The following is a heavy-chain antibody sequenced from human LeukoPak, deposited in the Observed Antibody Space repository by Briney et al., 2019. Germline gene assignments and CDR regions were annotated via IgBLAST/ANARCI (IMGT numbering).Heavy chain of an antibody. Sequence: PSETLSLTCTVSGGSISSYYWSWIRQPPGKGLEWIGYIYHSGSTYYNPSLKSRVTISVDRSKNQFSLKLSSVTAADTAVYYCASGRTIFGVVIFDYWGQGTLVTVSS. CDR3: ASGRTIFGVVIFDY. CDR2: IYHSGST. J-gene: IGHJ4*02. D-gene: IGHD3-3*01. V-gene: IGHV4-59*12. CDR1: GGSISSYY.